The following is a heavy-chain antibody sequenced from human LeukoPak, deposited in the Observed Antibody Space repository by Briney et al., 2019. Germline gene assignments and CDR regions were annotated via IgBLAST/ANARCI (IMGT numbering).Heavy chain of an antibody. Sequence: GGSLRLSCAASGFTFSSYGMHWVRQAPGKGLEGVAVIWYDGSNKYYADSVKGRFTISRDNSKNTLYLQMNSLRAEDTAVYYCARGYYGSGSTSFDPWGQGTLVTVSS. V-gene: IGHV3-33*01. CDR2: IWYDGSNK. CDR1: GFTFSSYG. CDR3: ARGYYGSGSTSFDP. D-gene: IGHD3-10*01. J-gene: IGHJ5*02.